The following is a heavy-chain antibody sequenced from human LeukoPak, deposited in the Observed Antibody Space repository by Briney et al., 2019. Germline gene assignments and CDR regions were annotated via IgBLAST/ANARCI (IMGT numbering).Heavy chain of an antibody. J-gene: IGHJ4*02. D-gene: IGHD5-18*01. CDR2: ISYDGSVQ. CDR1: GFTFSGFA. Sequence: GGSLRLSCAASGFTFSGFAMHWARQAPGKGLEWVAFISYDGSVQFYADSVKGRFTISRDNSKNTLYLQMNSLRAEDTAVYYCAKMDTAMVPLNWGQGTLVTVSS. CDR3: AKMDTAMVPLN. V-gene: IGHV3-30*02.